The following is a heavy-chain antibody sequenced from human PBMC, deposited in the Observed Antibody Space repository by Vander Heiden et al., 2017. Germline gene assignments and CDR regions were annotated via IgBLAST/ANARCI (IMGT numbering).Heavy chain of an antibody. CDR3: AKGNTKDYYDSSGYYY. CDR2: IGGSGGST. D-gene: IGHD3-22*01. CDR1: GSTFRSYA. Sequence: EVQLLESGGGLVQPGGSLRLSCAASGSTFRSYAMSWVRQAPGTGLEWVSAIGGSGGSTYYADSVKGRFTISRDNSKNTLYLQMNSLRAEDTAVYYCAKGNTKDYYDSSGYYYWGQGTLVTVSS. J-gene: IGHJ4*02. V-gene: IGHV3-23*01.